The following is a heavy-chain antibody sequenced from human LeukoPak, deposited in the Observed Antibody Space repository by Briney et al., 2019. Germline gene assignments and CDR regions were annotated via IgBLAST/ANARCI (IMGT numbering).Heavy chain of an antibody. Sequence: SQTLSLTCAVSGGSISSGGYSWSWIRQPPGKGLEWIGYIYYSGSTYYNPSLKSRVTISVDTSKNQFSLKLSSVTAADTAVYYCARVSSGLDYWGQGTLVTVSS. CDR2: IYYSGST. CDR3: ARVSSGLDY. CDR1: GGSISSGGYS. V-gene: IGHV4-31*11. J-gene: IGHJ4*02. D-gene: IGHD1-1*01.